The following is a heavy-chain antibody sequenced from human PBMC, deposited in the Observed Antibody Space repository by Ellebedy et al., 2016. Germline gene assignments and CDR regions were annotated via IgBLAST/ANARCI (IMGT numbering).Heavy chain of an antibody. CDR2: ISYDGSNK. D-gene: IGHD3-10*01. Sequence: GESLKISCAASGFTFSSYAMHWVRQALGKGLEWVAVISYDGSNKYYADSVKGRFTISRDNSKNTLYLQMNSLRAEDTAVYYCARGLLMVRGVIITWGQGTLVTVSS. CDR1: GFTFSSYA. J-gene: IGHJ4*02. V-gene: IGHV3-30-3*01. CDR3: ARGLLMVRGVIIT.